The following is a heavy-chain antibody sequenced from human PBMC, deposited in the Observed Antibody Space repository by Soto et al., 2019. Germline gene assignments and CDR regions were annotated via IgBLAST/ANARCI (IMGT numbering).Heavy chain of an antibody. Sequence: GGSLRLSCAASGFTVSSNYMSCVRQAPGKGLECVSVIYSAGSTYYADSVKGRFTISRDNSKNMLYLQMNSLRAEYTAVYYCARNKKDSRKPLCIYFQDWGQGTLVTLS. J-gene: IGHJ1*01. CDR1: GFTVSSNY. V-gene: IGHV3-53*01. D-gene: IGHD3-22*01. CDR3: ARNKKDSRKPLCIYFQD. CDR2: IYSAGST.